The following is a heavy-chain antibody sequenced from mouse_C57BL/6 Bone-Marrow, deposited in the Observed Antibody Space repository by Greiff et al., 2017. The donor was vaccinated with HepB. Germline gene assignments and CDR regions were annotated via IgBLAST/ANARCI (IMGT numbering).Heavy chain of an antibody. Sequence: VQLQQSGAELVKPGASVKMSCKASGYTFTSYWITWVKQRPGQGLEWIGDIYPGSGSTNYNEKFKSKATLTVDTSSSTAYMQLSSLTSEDSAVYYCARLVAYYSNYDWFAYWGQGTLVTVSA. CDR3: ARLVAYYSNYDWFAY. D-gene: IGHD2-5*01. CDR1: GYTFTSYW. CDR2: IYPGSGST. J-gene: IGHJ3*01. V-gene: IGHV1-55*01.